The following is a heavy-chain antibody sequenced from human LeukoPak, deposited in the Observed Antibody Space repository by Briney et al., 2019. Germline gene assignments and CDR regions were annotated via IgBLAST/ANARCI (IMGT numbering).Heavy chain of an antibody. D-gene: IGHD3-10*01. Sequence: PSETLSLTCTVSGGSISSYYWSWIRQPPGKGLEWIGYIYYNGSTNYNPSLKSRVTISVDTSKNQFSLKLSSVTAADTAVYYCARWVTMVRGASGWFDPWGQGTLVTVSS. CDR3: ARWVTMVRGASGWFDP. CDR2: IYYNGST. V-gene: IGHV4-59*01. CDR1: GGSISSYY. J-gene: IGHJ5*02.